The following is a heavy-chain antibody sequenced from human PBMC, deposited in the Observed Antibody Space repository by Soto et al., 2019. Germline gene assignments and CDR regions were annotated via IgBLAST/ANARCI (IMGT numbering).Heavy chain of an antibody. D-gene: IGHD3-22*01. CDR2: INHRGST. J-gene: IGHJ4*02. CDR3: ARGTYYYDSSGSAAGYFDY. CDR1: GGSFSGYY. V-gene: IGHV4-34*01. Sequence: ETLSLTCAVYGGSFSGYYWSWIRQPPGKGLEWSGEINHRGSTNYNPSLKSRVTISVDPSKNQFSLKLSSVTAADTAVYYCARGTYYYDSSGSAAGYFDYWGQGTLVTVSS.